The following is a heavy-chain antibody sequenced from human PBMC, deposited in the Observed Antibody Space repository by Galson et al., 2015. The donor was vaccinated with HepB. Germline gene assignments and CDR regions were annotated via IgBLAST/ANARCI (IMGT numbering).Heavy chain of an antibody. Sequence: SVKVSCKASGYTFTSYAMHWVRQAPGQRLEWMGWINAGNGNTKYSQKFQGRVTITRDTSASTAYMELSSLRSEDTAVYYCARRDGYNGGADYWGQGTLVTVSS. V-gene: IGHV1-3*01. CDR3: ARRDGYNGGADY. CDR2: INAGNGNT. CDR1: GYTFTSYA. D-gene: IGHD5-24*01. J-gene: IGHJ4*02.